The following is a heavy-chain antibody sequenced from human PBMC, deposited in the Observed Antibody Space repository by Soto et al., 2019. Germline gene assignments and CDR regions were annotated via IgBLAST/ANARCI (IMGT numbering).Heavy chain of an antibody. D-gene: IGHD2-15*01. J-gene: IGHJ6*02. CDR2: ISYDGSNK. CDR1: GFTFSSHA. V-gene: IGHV3-30-3*01. CDR3: ARRGVAAGMDV. Sequence: PGGSLRLSCAASGFTFSSHAMHWVRQAPGKGLEWVAVISYDGSNKYYADSVKGRFTISRDNSKNTLYLQMNSLRAEDTAVYYCARRGVAAGMDVWGQGTTVTVSS.